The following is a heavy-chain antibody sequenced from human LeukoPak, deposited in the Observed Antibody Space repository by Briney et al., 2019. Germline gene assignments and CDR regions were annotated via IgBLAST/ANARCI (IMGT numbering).Heavy chain of an antibody. Sequence: SETLSLTCTVSGGSISNYYWSWIRQPAGKRLEWIGRISKSGSTNYNPSLKSRVTMSVDTSRNQLSLKLSSVTAADTAVYYCAKDGLQLRLSLGFDYWGQGTLVTVSS. V-gene: IGHV4-4*07. D-gene: IGHD5-18*01. CDR2: ISKSGST. J-gene: IGHJ4*02. CDR3: AKDGLQLRLSLGFDY. CDR1: GGSISNYY.